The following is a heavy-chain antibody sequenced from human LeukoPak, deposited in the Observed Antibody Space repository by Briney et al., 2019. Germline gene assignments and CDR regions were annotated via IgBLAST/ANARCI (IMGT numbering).Heavy chain of an antibody. CDR2: ISGSGGST. D-gene: IGHD2-15*01. Sequence: SGESLRLSCAASGFTFSSYAMSWVRQAPGEGLEWVSAISGSGGSTYYADSVKGRFTISRDNSKNTLYLQMNSLRAEDTAVYYCAKDRSAVSRVVVAAHFDYWGQGTLVSVSS. J-gene: IGHJ4*02. CDR3: AKDRSAVSRVVVAAHFDY. V-gene: IGHV3-23*01. CDR1: GFTFSSYA.